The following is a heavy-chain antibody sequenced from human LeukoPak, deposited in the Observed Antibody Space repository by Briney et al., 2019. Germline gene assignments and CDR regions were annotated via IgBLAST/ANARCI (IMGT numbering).Heavy chain of an antibody. D-gene: IGHD2-15*01. CDR1: GGSISSYY. CDR3: ARHRDCSGGSCYREYFQH. Sequence: PSETLSLTCTVSGGSISSYYWSWIRQPPGKGLEWIGYIYYSGSTNYNPSLKSRVTISVDTSKNQFSLKLSSVTAADTAVYYCARHRDCSGGSCYREYFQHWGQGTLVTVSS. V-gene: IGHV4-59*01. J-gene: IGHJ1*01. CDR2: IYYSGST.